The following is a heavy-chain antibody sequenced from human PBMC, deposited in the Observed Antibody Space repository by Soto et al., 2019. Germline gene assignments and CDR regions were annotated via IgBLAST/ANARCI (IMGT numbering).Heavy chain of an antibody. V-gene: IGHV3-7*04. CDR2: IKQDGSEK. D-gene: IGHD5-12*01. J-gene: IGHJ6*02. Sequence: GGSLRLSCAASGFTFSSYWMSWVRQAPGKGLEWVANIKQDGSEKYYVDSVKGRFTISRDNAKNSLYPQMNSLRAEDTAVYYCAREDGYNYEYYYYGMDVWGQGTTVTVSS. CDR3: AREDGYNYEYYYYGMDV. CDR1: GFTFSSYW.